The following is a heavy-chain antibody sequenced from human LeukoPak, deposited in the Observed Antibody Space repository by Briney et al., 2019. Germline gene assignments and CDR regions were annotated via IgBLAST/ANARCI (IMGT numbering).Heavy chain of an antibody. CDR3: ARRGYSYGYQAGWFDP. J-gene: IGHJ5*02. CDR1: GYSISSGYY. Sequence: SETLSLTCTVSGYSISSGYYWGWIRQPPGKGLEWIGSIYHSGSTYYNPSLKSRVTISVDTSKNQFSLKLSSVTAADTAVYYCARRGYSYGYQAGWFDPWGQGTLVTVSS. D-gene: IGHD5-18*01. V-gene: IGHV4-38-2*02. CDR2: IYHSGST.